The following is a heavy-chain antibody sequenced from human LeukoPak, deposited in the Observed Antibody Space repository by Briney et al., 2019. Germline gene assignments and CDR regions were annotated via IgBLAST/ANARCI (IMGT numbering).Heavy chain of an antibody. V-gene: IGHV1-18*01. CDR2: ISGDNANT. Sequence: ASVTVSCTTSGYIFINYGITWVRQAPGQGLEWMGWISGDNANTNYAQKLQGRVTMTTDTSTSTAYMELRSLRSDDTAVYYCASGDSGSYYHDYWGQGTLVTVSS. D-gene: IGHD1-26*01. CDR1: GYIFINYG. J-gene: IGHJ4*02. CDR3: ASGDSGSYYHDY.